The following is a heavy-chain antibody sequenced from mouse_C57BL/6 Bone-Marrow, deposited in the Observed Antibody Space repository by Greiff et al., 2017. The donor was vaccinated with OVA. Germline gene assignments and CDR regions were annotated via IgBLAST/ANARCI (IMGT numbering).Heavy chain of an antibody. V-gene: IGHV2-2*01. J-gene: IGHJ4*01. D-gene: IGHD3-3*01. Sequence: QVQLQQSGPGLVQPSQTLSISCTASGFSLTSYGVHWVRQSPGQGLEWLGVIWSGGSTDYNAAFISRLSISKDNSKSQVSFKMNSLQADDTAIYYCARRGCFHYYAMDYWGRGTSVTVSA. CDR2: IWSGGST. CDR3: ARRGCFHYYAMDY. CDR1: GFSLTSYG.